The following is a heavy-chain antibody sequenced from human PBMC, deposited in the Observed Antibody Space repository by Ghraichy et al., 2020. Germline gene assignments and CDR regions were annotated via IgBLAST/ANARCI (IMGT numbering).Heavy chain of an antibody. D-gene: IGHD2-2*01. Sequence: GGSLRLSCVASGFSVGTNYMSWVRQAPGKGLEWVSIIYSGTNTYYRDSVKGRFIISRDTSKNTLNLQMNSLRAEDTAVYYCARDKGGGYCSSTTCQQTYFDLWGRGTLVTVSS. V-gene: IGHV3-53*01. CDR3: ARDKGGGYCSSTTCQQTYFDL. CDR2: IYSGTNT. CDR1: GFSVGTNY. J-gene: IGHJ2*01.